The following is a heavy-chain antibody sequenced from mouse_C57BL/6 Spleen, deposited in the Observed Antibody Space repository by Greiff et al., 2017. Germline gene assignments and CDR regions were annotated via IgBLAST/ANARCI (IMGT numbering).Heavy chain of an antibody. V-gene: IGHV1-55*01. CDR2: IYPGSGST. CDR1: GYTFTSYW. Sequence: QVQLKQSGAELVKPGASVKMSCKASGYTFTSYWITWVKQRPGQGLEWIGDIYPGSGSTNYNEKFKSKATLTVDTSSSTAYMQLSSLTSEDSAVYYCARDYCSSSWFAYWGQGTLVTVSA. CDR3: ARDYCSSSWFAY. D-gene: IGHD1-1*01. J-gene: IGHJ3*01.